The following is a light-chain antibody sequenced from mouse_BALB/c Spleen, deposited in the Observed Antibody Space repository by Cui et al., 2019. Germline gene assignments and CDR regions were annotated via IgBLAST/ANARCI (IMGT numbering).Light chain of an antibody. Sequence: DILMTQSPSSMSVSLGDTVSITCHASQGISSNIGWLQQKQGKSFKGLIYQGTNLEDGVPSRFSGSGSGADYSLTISSLESEDFADYYCVQYAQFPLTFGAGTKLELK. J-gene: IGKJ5*01. CDR2: QGT. CDR1: QGISSN. V-gene: IGKV14-100*01. CDR3: VQYAQFPLT.